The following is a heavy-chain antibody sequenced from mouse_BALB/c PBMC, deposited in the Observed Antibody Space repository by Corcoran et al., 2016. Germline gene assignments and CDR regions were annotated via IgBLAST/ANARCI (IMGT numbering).Heavy chain of an antibody. J-gene: IGHJ4*01. CDR1: GYSFTGYY. CDR3: ARDYGSSYYAMDY. V-gene: IGHV1-26*01. Sequence: EVQLQQSGPELVKPGASVKISCKASGYSFTGYYMHWVKQSHVKSLEWIGRINPYNGATSYNQNFKDMASLTVDKSSSTAYMELHSLTSEDSAVYYCARDYGSSYYAMDYWGQGTSVTVSS. D-gene: IGHD1-1*01. CDR2: INPYNGAT.